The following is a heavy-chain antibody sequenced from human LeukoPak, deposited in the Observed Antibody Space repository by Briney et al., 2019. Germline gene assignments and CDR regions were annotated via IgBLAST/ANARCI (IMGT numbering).Heavy chain of an antibody. V-gene: IGHV3-21*01. Sequence: GGSLRLSCAASRFTFSRSSMNWVRQAPGKGLEGVSSISSSRSYIYYADAVKGRFTISRDNAKNPLYLQMNSLRAEDTAVYYCARDVEGWLQLSRGYAFDIWGQGTMVTVSS. CDR1: RFTFSRSS. D-gene: IGHD5-24*01. CDR2: ISSSRSYI. CDR3: ARDVEGWLQLSRGYAFDI. J-gene: IGHJ3*02.